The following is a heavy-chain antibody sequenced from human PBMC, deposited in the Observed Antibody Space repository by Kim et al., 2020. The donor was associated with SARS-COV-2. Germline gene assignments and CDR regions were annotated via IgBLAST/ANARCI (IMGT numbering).Heavy chain of an antibody. V-gene: IGHV3-15*01. J-gene: IGHJ4*02. CDR3: TTDFVYGSGSPFDY. D-gene: IGHD3-10*01. CDR1: GFTFSNAW. CDR2: IKSKTDGGST. Sequence: GGSLRLSCAASGFTFSNAWMSWVRQAPGKGLEWVGRIKSKTDGGSTDYAAPVKGRFTISRDDSKNTLYLQMNSLKTEDTAVYYCTTDFVYGSGSPFDYWGQGTLVTVSS.